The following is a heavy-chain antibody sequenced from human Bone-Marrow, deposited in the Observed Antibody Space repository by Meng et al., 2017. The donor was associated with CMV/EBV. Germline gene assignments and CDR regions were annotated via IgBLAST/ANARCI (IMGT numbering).Heavy chain of an antibody. V-gene: IGHV3-7*04. CDR3: ARDLNGGSLDY. D-gene: IGHD2-15*01. CDR2: IKQDGSEK. CDR1: GFNVSSYG. Sequence: SCAASGFNVSSYGTSWVRQAPGKGLEWVANIKQDGSEKYYVDSVKGRFTFSRDNAKNSLYLQMNSLRAEDTAVYYCARDLNGGSLDYWGQGTLVTVSS. J-gene: IGHJ4*02.